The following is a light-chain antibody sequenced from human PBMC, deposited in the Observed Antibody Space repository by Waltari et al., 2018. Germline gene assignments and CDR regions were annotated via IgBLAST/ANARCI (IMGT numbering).Light chain of an antibody. CDR1: QSVSSS. Sequence: EIVMTQSPATLSLSPGERAPLSCRASQSVSSSLAWFQQKPGQAPRLLIHGATSRATGIPDRFSGSESGTDFTLTINSLEPEDVAIYYCLQRSNWPWTFGQGTKVEIK. CDR2: GAT. J-gene: IGKJ1*01. V-gene: IGKV3-15*01. CDR3: LQRSNWPWT.